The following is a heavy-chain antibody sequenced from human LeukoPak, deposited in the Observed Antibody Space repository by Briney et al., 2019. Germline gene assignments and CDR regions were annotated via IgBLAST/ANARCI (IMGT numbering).Heavy chain of an antibody. CDR2: IYYTGST. J-gene: IGHJ6*03. CDR1: GDSISSFF. CDR3: SRGMSAAETRARNYYMDV. D-gene: IGHD6-13*01. V-gene: IGHV4-59*01. Sequence: SETLSLTCFVSGDSISSFFWSWIRPPPGRGLEWIGYIYYTGSTNYNPSLKSRVPISVDTSKNQFSLNLTSVTAADTALYYCSRGMSAAETRARNYYMDVWGEGTTVTVSS.